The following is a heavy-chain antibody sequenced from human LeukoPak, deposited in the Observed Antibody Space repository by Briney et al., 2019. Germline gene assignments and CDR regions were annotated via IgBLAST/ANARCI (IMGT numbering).Heavy chain of an antibody. D-gene: IGHD6-13*01. J-gene: IGHJ5*02. CDR2: INPNSGGT. Sequence: ASVKVSCKASGYTFTGYYMHWVRQAPGQGLEWMGWINPNSGGTNYAQKFQGRVTMTRDTSISTAYMELSRLRSDDTAVYYCARSIRGIAAAGMCDPWGQGTLVTVSS. CDR1: GYTFTGYY. V-gene: IGHV1-2*02. CDR3: ARSIRGIAAAGMCDP.